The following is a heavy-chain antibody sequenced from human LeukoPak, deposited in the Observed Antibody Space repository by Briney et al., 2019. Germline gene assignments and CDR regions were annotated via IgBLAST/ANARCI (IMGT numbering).Heavy chain of an antibody. CDR2: IGTADDT. CDR3: TRGGGFGVVTNNWFDP. D-gene: IGHD3-3*01. J-gene: IGHJ5*02. V-gene: IGHV3-13*01. Sequence: GGSLRLSCAASGFTFSNYDINGVRQAPGKGLEWVSAIGTADDTYYADRVRGRFSISRENAKNSVYLQMSSLRAVDTAVYFCTRGGGFGVVTNNWFDPWGRGTLVTVSS. CDR1: GFTFSNYD.